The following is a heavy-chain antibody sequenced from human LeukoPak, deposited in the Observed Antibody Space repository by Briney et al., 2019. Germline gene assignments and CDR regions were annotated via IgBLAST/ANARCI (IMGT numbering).Heavy chain of an antibody. CDR2: ISGSGDST. V-gene: IGHV3-23*01. D-gene: IGHD2-15*01. J-gene: IGHJ4*02. Sequence: PGGSLRLSCAASGFTFSNYGMSWVRQAPGKGLEWVSVISGSGDSTYYADSVKGRFTISRDNSKNTLYLQMNSLRAEDTAVYYCAKNSGGSCYSVLNSWGQGTLVTVSS. CDR3: AKNSGGSCYSVLNS. CDR1: GFTFSNYG.